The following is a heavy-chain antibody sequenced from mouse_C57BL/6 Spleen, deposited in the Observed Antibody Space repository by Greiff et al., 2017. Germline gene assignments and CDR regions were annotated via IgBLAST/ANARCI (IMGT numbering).Heavy chain of an antibody. D-gene: IGHD1-2*01. CDR1: GYTFTDYY. CDR2: IYPGSGNT. CDR3: ARGDYYGLYDY. Sequence: QVQLQQSGAELVRPGASVKLSCKASGYTFTDYYINWVKQRPGQGLEWIARIYPGSGNTYYNEKFKGKATLTAEKSSSTAYMQLSSLTSEDSAFYYCARGDYYGLYDYWGQGTTRTVSS. J-gene: IGHJ2*01. V-gene: IGHV1-76*01.